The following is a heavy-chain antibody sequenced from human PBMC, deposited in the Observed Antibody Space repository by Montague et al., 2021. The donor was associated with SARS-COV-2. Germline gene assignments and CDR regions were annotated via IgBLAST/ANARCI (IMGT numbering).Heavy chain of an antibody. Sequence: CAISGDSVANISPTSNWHTYSPPSLRHFVCRLYYGSKWYYDYAVSVKSRMTISPDTSKNQFSLQLSSVTPEDRAVYYCARDPRYSLSWSFDYWGQGTLVTVSS. D-gene: IGHD6-13*01. J-gene: IGHJ4*02. V-gene: IGHV6-1*01. CDR3: ARDPRYSLSWSFDY. CDR2: LYYGSKWYY. CDR1: GDSVANISPT.